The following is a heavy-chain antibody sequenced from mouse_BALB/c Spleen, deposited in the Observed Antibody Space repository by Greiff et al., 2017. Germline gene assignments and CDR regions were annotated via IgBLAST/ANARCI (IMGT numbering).Heavy chain of an antibody. CDR2: IRSKSNNYAT. Sequence: EVKVVESGGGLVQPSGSLKLSCAASGFTFNTYAMNWVRQAPGKGLEWVARIRSKSNNYATYYADSVKDRFTISSDDSQSMLYLQMNNLKTEDTAMYYCGRYDYDGYYFDYWGQGTTLTVSS. CDR1: GFTFNTYA. CDR3: GRYDYDGYYFDY. V-gene: IGHV10-1*02. D-gene: IGHD2-4*01. J-gene: IGHJ2*01.